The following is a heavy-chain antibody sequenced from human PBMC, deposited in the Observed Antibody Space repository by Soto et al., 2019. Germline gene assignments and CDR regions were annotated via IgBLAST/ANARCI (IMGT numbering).Heavy chain of an antibody. V-gene: IGHV4-59*08. J-gene: IGHJ6*03. CDR2: IYYSGST. CDR1: GGSISSYY. D-gene: IGHD7-27*01. Sequence: SATLSLTCTVSGGSISSYYWSWIRQPPGKGLEWIGYIYYSGSTNYNPSLKSRVTISVDTSKNQFSLKLSSVTAADTAVYYCARLGTKGHYYYYYMDVWGKGTTVTVSS. CDR3: ARLGTKGHYYYYYMDV.